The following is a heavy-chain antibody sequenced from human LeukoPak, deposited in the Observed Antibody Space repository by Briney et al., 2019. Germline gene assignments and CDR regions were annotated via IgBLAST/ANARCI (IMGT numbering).Heavy chain of an antibody. CDR3: AKTTRASIRSAFDI. Sequence: SETLSLTCTVSGGSITTSSYYWGWVRQPPGMRLEWIGCTSHSGTTFYSPSLRSRVSISVGTSNSQFSLKLSSMTATDTAVYYCAKTTRASIRSAFDIWGQGTLVTVSS. V-gene: IGHV4-39*01. D-gene: IGHD1-7*01. J-gene: IGHJ3*02. CDR1: GGSITTSSYY. CDR2: TSHSGTT.